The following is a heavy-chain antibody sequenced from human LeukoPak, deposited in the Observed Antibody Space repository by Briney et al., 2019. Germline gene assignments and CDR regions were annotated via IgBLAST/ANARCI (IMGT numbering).Heavy chain of an antibody. CDR1: GFPFSSYW. CDR3: GKNRYSGSLSPFDI. CDR2: IKQDGSKK. Sequence: GSLRLSCVASGFPFSSYWMTWVRQAPGKGLEWVANIKQDGSKKSYVDSVKGRFTISRDNAKNSLYLQMNSLRAEDTAVYYCGKNRYSGSLSPFDIWGQGTMVTVSS. V-gene: IGHV3-7*03. J-gene: IGHJ3*02. D-gene: IGHD1-26*01.